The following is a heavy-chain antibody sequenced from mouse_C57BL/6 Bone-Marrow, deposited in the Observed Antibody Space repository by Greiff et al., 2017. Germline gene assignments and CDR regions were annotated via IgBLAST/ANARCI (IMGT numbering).Heavy chain of an antibody. J-gene: IGHJ4*01. D-gene: IGHD3-2*02. CDR3: ASRPNYYAMDY. V-gene: IGHV1-55*01. Sequence: VQLQQPGAELVKPGASVKMSCKASGYTFTSYWITWVKQRPGQGLEWIGDIYPGSGSTNYNEKFKSKATLTVDTSSSTAYMQLSSLTSAASAVYYCASRPNYYAMDYWGQGTSVTVSS. CDR2: IYPGSGST. CDR1: GYTFTSYW.